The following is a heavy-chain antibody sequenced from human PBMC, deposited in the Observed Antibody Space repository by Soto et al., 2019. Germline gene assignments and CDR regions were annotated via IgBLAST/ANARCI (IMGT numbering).Heavy chain of an antibody. D-gene: IGHD1-26*01. CDR1: GFTFSTYT. CDR2: INGRGNYI. V-gene: IGHV3-21*01. J-gene: IGHJ4*02. CDR3: VREDGIVGANSAFDY. Sequence: EVQVVESGGDLVKPGGSLRLSCASSGFTFSTYTMNWVRQAPGKGLEWVSSINGRGNYIYYADSVKGRFTISRDNAKNSLYLQMDRLRAEDTALYYCVREDGIVGANSAFDYWGLGALFTVPS.